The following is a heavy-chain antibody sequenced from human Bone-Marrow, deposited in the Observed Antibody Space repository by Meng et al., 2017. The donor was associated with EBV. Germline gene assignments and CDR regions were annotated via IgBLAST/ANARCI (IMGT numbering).Heavy chain of an antibody. CDR1: GGSFSGYY. Sequence: QVQLQQRGAGLLKPSETLSLTCAVYGGSFSGYYWSWIRQPPGKGLEWIGEINHSGSTNYNPSLKSRVTISVDTSKNQFSLKLSSVTAADTAVYYCARPPTGRGSYLDYWGQGTLVTVSS. D-gene: IGHD3-16*01. V-gene: IGHV4-34*01. CDR3: ARPPTGRGSYLDY. J-gene: IGHJ4*02. CDR2: INHSGST.